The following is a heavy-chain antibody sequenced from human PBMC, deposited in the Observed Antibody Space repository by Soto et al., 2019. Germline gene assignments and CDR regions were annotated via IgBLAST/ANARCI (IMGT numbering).Heavy chain of an antibody. Sequence: GGSLRLSCGASGFTFNGYWMSWVRQAPGKGLEWVANIKPDGSKKYYVDSVEGRFTISRDNAKNSLYLQMNSLRHEDTAVYYCARGLFDAWGQGTLVTFSS. CDR3: ARGLFDA. CDR1: GFTFNGYW. CDR2: IKPDGSKK. V-gene: IGHV3-7*01. D-gene: IGHD3-9*01. J-gene: IGHJ5*02.